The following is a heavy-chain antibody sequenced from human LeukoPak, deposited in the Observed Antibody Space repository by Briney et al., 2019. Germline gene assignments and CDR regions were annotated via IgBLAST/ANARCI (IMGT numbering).Heavy chain of an antibody. V-gene: IGHV3-23*01. J-gene: IGHJ4*02. CDR2: ISGSGGST. CDR1: GFTFSSYA. Sequence: GGSLRLSCAASGFTFSSYAMSWVRQAPGKGLEWVSAISGSGGSTYYADSVKGRFTISRENSKNTLYLQMNSLRAEDTAVYYCAKGTRDGYNVPFDYWGQGTLVTVSS. CDR3: AKGTRDGYNVPFDY. D-gene: IGHD5-24*01.